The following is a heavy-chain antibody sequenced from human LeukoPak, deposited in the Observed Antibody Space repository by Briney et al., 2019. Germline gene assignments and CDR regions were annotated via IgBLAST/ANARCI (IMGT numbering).Heavy chain of an antibody. CDR2: IGPEGINK. V-gene: IGHV3-30*18. CDR3: AKVESVGTMDY. J-gene: IGHJ4*02. CDR1: EVTFNKYA. Sequence: GGSLRLSCIGSEVTFNKYAMHWLRQAPGKGLEWVAVIGPEGINKKYVDSVKGRFTISRDNSKTTLYLEMNSLRAEDTAVYYCAKVESVGTMDYWGQGTLVTVSS. D-gene: IGHD4-23*01.